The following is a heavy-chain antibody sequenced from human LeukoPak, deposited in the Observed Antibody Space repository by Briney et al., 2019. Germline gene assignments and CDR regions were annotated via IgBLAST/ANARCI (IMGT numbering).Heavy chain of an antibody. V-gene: IGHV1-69*13. Sequence: ASVKVSCKASGDTFSSYAISWVRQAPGQGLEWMGGIIPIFGTANYAQKFQGRVTITADESTSTAYMELSSLRSEDTAVYYCARDGYCSSTSCRGGGYYYYGMDVGGQGTTVTVSS. J-gene: IGHJ6*02. D-gene: IGHD2-2*01. CDR1: GDTFSSYA. CDR3: ARDGYCSSTSCRGGGYYYYGMDV. CDR2: IIPIFGTA.